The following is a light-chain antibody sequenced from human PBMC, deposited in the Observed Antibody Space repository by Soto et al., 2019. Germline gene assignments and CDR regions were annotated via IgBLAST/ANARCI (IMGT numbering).Light chain of an antibody. V-gene: IGKV3-11*01. Sequence: LVLTQSPVTLSLSPGDRATSSCRASQSVSTYLAWYRQKPGQAPSLLIYDTSNRPAGVPARFSGSRSGTHFTLTISSLEPEDFGLYYCHQRNTFGQGTRLEI. J-gene: IGKJ5*01. CDR1: QSVSTY. CDR3: HQRNT. CDR2: DTS.